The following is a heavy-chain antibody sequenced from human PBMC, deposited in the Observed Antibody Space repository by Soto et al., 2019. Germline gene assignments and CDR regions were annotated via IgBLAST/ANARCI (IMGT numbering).Heavy chain of an antibody. CDR2: IYWDDDK. J-gene: IGHJ3*02. Sequence: QITLKESGPTLVKPTQTLTLTCTFSGFSLSTSGVGVGWIRQPPGKALEWLALIYWDDDKRYSPSLKSRLTITKATSKNQVVLTMTNMDPVDTATYYCAHQDIVVVVAAIEQAFDIWGQGTMVTVSS. D-gene: IGHD2-15*01. V-gene: IGHV2-5*02. CDR3: AHQDIVVVVAAIEQAFDI. CDR1: GFSLSTSGVG.